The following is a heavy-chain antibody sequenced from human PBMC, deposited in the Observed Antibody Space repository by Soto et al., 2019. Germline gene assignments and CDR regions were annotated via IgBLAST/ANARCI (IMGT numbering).Heavy chain of an antibody. CDR1: GGSISSGDYY. Sequence: SETLSLTCTVSGGSISSGDYYWSWIRQPPGKGLEWIGYIYYSGSTYYNPSLKSRVSISIDTSKNQFSLKLTSVTAADTAVYYCARDRASFWSSPAPNYGMDVWGQGATVTVSS. V-gene: IGHV4-30-4*01. CDR2: IYYSGST. D-gene: IGHD3-3*01. CDR3: ARDRASFWSSPAPNYGMDV. J-gene: IGHJ6*02.